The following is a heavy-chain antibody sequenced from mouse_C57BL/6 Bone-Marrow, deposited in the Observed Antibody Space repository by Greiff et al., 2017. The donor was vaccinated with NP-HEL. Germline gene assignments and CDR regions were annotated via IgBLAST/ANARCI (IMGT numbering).Heavy chain of an antibody. CDR1: GYSITSGYY. Sequence: ESGPGLVKPSQSLSLTCSVTGYSITSGYYWNWIRQFPGNKLEWMGYISYDGSNNYNPSLKNRIPITRDTSKNQFFLKLNSVTTEDTATYYCAKEGIYYDYAYYYAMDYWGQGTSVTVSS. CDR2: ISYDGSN. V-gene: IGHV3-6*01. CDR3: AKEGIYYDYAYYYAMDY. J-gene: IGHJ4*01. D-gene: IGHD2-4*01.